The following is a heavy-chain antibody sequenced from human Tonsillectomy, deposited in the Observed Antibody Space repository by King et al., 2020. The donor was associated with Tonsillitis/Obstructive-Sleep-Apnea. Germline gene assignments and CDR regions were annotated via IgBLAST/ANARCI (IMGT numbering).Heavy chain of an antibody. CDR3: AREMPPELYFDY. CDR2: IYYSGST. D-gene: IGHD1-14*01. Sequence: VQLQESGPGLVKPSETLSLTCTVSGGSVSSGVYYWVWIRQPPGKGLEWIGYIYYSGSTNYNPSLKSRVTISVDTSKNQFSLKLSSVTAADTAVYYCAREMPPELYFDYWGQGTLVTVSS. CDR1: GGSVSSGVYY. J-gene: IGHJ4*02. V-gene: IGHV4-61*08.